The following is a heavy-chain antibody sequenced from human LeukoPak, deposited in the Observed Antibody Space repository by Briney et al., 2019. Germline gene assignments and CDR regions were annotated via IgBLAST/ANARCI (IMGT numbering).Heavy chain of an antibody. CDR3: ARGTSTDWFDP. D-gene: IGHD2-21*02. J-gene: IGHJ5*02. CDR1: GFTFSSYE. V-gene: IGHV3-48*03. CDR2: ISSSGSTI. Sequence: GGSLRLSCAASGFTFSSYEMNWVRQAPGKGLVWVSYISSSGSTIYYADSVKGRFTISRDNAKNSLYLQMNSLRAEDTAVYYCARGTSTDWFDPWGQGTLVTVSS.